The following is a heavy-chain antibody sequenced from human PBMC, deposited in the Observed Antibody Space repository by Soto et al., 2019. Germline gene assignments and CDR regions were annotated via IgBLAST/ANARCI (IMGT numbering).Heavy chain of an antibody. CDR1: GGSISSYY. CDR2: IYYSGST. D-gene: IGHD3-10*01. Sequence: PSETLSLTCTVSGGSISSYYXSWIRQPPGKGLEWIGYIYYSGSTNYNPSLKSRVTISVDTSKNQFSLKLSSVTAADTAVYYCASLRGYNWFDPWGQGTLVTVSS. CDR3: ASLRGYNWFDP. V-gene: IGHV4-59*01. J-gene: IGHJ5*02.